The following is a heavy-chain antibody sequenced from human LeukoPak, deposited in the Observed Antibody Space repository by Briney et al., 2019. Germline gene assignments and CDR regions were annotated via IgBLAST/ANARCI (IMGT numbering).Heavy chain of an antibody. Sequence: SGTLSLTCSVSGGSISSYTWTWIRQPPGKGLEWIGFIDYSGSSNYNPSLKSRVTISADPSTNHFSLNLTSVTAADTAAYFCARDHPVADWAPDIWGRGTMVTVSS. CDR3: ARDHPVADWAPDI. V-gene: IGHV4-59*13. CDR1: GGSISSYT. CDR2: IDYSGSS. D-gene: IGHD3-9*01. J-gene: IGHJ3*02.